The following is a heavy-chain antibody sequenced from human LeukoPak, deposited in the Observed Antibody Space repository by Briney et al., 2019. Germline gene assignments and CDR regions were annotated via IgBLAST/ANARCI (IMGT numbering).Heavy chain of an antibody. CDR2: IYHSGST. CDR1: GYSISSGYY. V-gene: IGHV4-38-2*01. CDR3: ARSRNWNYVRAFDI. D-gene: IGHD1-7*01. J-gene: IGHJ3*02. Sequence: PSETLSLTCAVSGYSISSGYYWGWIRQPPGKGLEWIGSIYHSGSTYYNPSLKSRVTISVDTSNNQFSLKLSSVTAADTAVFYCARSRNWNYVRAFDIWGQGTVVTVSS.